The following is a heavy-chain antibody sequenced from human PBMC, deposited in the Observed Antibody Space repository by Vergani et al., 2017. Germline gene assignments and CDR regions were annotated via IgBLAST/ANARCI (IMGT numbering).Heavy chain of an antibody. D-gene: IGHD5-18*01. CDR3: ARLGETWIHPYYYYGMDV. V-gene: IGHV1-2*02. CDR2: INPNSGGT. Sequence: QVQLVQSGAEVKKPGASVKVSCKASGYTFTGYYMHWVRQAPGQGLEWMGWINPNSGGTNYAQKFQGRVTMTRDTSISTAYMELSRLRSDDTAVYYCARLGETWIHPYYYYGMDVWGQGTTVTVSS. J-gene: IGHJ6*02. CDR1: GYTFTGYY.